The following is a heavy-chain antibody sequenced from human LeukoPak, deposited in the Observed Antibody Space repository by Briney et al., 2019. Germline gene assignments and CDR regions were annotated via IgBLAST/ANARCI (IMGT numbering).Heavy chain of an antibody. D-gene: IGHD3-10*01. J-gene: IGHJ5*02. Sequence: SETLSLICAVYGGSFSGYYWSWIRQPPRKGLEWIGEINHSGSTNYNPSLKSRVTISVDTSKNQFSLKLSSVTAADTAVYYCARDITMVRGVIGWFDPWGQGTLVTVSS. CDR1: GGSFSGYY. CDR2: INHSGST. CDR3: ARDITMVRGVIGWFDP. V-gene: IGHV4-34*01.